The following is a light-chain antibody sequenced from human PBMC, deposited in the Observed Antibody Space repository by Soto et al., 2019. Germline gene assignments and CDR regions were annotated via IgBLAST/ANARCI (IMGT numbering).Light chain of an antibody. V-gene: IGKV3-20*01. CDR1: QTVSSSF. J-gene: IGKJ1*01. CDR3: QQYGSSPGT. CDR2: GAS. Sequence: EIVLTQSPGTLSLSPGEGATLSCRASQTVSSSFLAWYQQKAGQAPRLLIYGASSRDTGIPDRFSGSGSGTDFTLTITRLEPEDFAVYYCQQYGSSPGTLGQGTKVEIK.